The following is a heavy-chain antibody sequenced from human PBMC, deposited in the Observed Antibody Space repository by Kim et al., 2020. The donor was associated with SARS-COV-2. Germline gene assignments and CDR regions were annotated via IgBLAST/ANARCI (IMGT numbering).Heavy chain of an antibody. D-gene: IGHD5-18*01. J-gene: IGHJ6*02. CDR1: GFTFSSYA. Sequence: GGSLRLSCAASGFTFSSYAMSWVRQAPGKGLEWVSAISGSGGSTYYADSVKGRFTISRDNSKNTLYLQMNSLRAEDTAVYYCAKTLGYGYLRRYYYYYGMDVWGQGTTVTVSS. V-gene: IGHV3-23*01. CDR3: AKTLGYGYLRRYYYYYGMDV. CDR2: ISGSGGST.